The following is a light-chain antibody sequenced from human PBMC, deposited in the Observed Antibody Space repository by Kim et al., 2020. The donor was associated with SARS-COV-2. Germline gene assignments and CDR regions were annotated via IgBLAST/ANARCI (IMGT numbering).Light chain of an antibody. CDR3: QVWDSSAVV. Sequence: SYELTQPLSVSVALGQTARITCGGNNIGSKNVHWYQQKPGQAPVLVIYRDSNRPSVIPERFSGSNSGNTATLTISRAQAGDEADYYCQVWDSSAVV. V-gene: IGLV3-9*01. CDR1: NIGSKN. J-gene: IGLJ2*01. CDR2: RDS.